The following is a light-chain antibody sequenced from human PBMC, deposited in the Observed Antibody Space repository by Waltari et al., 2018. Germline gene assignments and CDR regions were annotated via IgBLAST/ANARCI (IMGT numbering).Light chain of an antibody. V-gene: IGKV1-5*03. CDR3: QQFHSYPVT. CDR2: RTS. Sequence: DIQMTQSPSTLSASVGDRVTITCRASQDITTSLAWYQQKPGKAPKVLIYRTSNLKSVVSSRFSGSGSGTEFTLTINSLQPDDFATYYCQQFHSYPVTLGGGTKVEIK. J-gene: IGKJ4*01. CDR1: QDITTS.